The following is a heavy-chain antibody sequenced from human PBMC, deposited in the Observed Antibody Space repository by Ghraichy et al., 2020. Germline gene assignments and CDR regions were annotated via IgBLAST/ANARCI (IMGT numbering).Heavy chain of an antibody. Sequence: SVKVSCKASGGTFSSYAISWVRQAPGQGLEWMGGIIPIFGTANYAQKFQGRVTITADESTSTAYMELSSLRSEDTAVYYCARDRSDYDSSGYYYFDYWGQGTLVTVSS. CDR2: IIPIFGTA. CDR3: ARDRSDYDSSGYYYFDY. J-gene: IGHJ4*02. V-gene: IGHV1-69*13. D-gene: IGHD3-22*01. CDR1: GGTFSSYA.